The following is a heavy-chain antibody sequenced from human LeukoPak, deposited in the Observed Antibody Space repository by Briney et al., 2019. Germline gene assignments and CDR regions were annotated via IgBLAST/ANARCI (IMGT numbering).Heavy chain of an antibody. Sequence: GGSLRLSCAASGFAVSTDYLSWVRQAPGKGLEWVSVIYSDGSTYYTDSVKGRFTISRDNSKNTLYLQMNSLRPEDTAVYYCARDQRSESYYPWGWLDPWGQGTLVTVSS. CDR1: GFAVSTDY. D-gene: IGHD1-26*01. V-gene: IGHV3-66*02. CDR2: IYSDGST. J-gene: IGHJ5*02. CDR3: ARDQRSESYYPWGWLDP.